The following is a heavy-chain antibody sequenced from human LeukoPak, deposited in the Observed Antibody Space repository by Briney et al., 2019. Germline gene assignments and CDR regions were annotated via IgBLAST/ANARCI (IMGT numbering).Heavy chain of an antibody. CDR1: GFTFDDYT. CDR3: ADGLIYDSSGYYLGDY. J-gene: IGHJ4*02. D-gene: IGHD3-22*01. Sequence: GGSLRLSCAASGFTFDDYTMHWVRQAPGKGLEWVSLTSWDGGSTYYADSVKGRFTISRDNSKNTLYLQMNSLRAEDTAVYYCADGLIYDSSGYYLGDYWGQGTLVTVSS. V-gene: IGHV3-43D*04. CDR2: TSWDGGST.